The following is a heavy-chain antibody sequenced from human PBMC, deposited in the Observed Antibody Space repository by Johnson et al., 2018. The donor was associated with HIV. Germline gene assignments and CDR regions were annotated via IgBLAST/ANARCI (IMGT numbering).Heavy chain of an antibody. CDR3: ATEGYGSGTYGAFDI. Sequence: QVQLVESGGGVVQPGRSLRLSCAASGFTFSSYDMHWVRQATGKGLEWVSGMNWNGGSTTYADSVKGRVTISRDNSKNAMYLQMNGLRAEDTAVYYCATEGYGSGTYGAFDIWGQGTKVTVSS. D-gene: IGHD3-10*01. J-gene: IGHJ3*02. V-gene: IGHV3-NL1*01. CDR1: GFTFSSYD. CDR2: MNWNGGST.